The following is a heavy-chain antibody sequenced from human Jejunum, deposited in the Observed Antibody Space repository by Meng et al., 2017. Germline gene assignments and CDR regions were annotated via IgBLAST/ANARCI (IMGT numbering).Heavy chain of an antibody. V-gene: IGHV4-39*07. D-gene: IGHD2-15*01. CDR3: ARAFSWHCSGGICDRGKGLDYFDY. CDR2: IYYNGRT. CDR1: GGSISSLYDY. Sequence: SETLSLTCTVSGGSISSLYDYWGCSRPPPGEGLEWIGNIYYNGRTYYTPALKSRVTISVDTSKNQFSLKLSSVTAADTAVYYCARAFSWHCSGGICDRGKGLDYFDYWGQGSLVTVSS. J-gene: IGHJ4*02.